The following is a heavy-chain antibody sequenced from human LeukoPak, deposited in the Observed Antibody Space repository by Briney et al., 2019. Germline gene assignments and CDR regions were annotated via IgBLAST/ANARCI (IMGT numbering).Heavy chain of an antibody. Sequence: GGSLRLSCAASGFTFSIYAMHWVRQAPGKGLEWVAVISYDGDNQYYADSVKGRFTISRDNSKNTLYLQMNSLRAEDTAVYYCARDTDGYNSPTLDYWGQGTLVTVSS. CDR1: GFTFSIYA. D-gene: IGHD5-24*01. J-gene: IGHJ4*02. CDR3: ARDTDGYNSPTLDY. V-gene: IGHV3-30-3*01. CDR2: ISYDGDNQ.